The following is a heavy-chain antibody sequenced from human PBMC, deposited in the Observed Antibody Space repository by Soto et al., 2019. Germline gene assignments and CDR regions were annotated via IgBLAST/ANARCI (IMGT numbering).Heavy chain of an antibody. CDR1: GFSVSDNP. V-gene: IGHV3-66*01. CDR2: IYMSDST. CDR3: ERDPPGNDGAFDY. J-gene: IGHJ4*02. Sequence: EVQLVESGGGLVQPGGSLRLSCAASGFSVSDNPMIWVRQAPGKGLEWVSLIYMSDSTYYADSVKGRFTISRDTSRNTLYIQMNSLRPEDTAVYYCERDPPGNDGAFDYWGQGILVTVSS. D-gene: IGHD1-1*01.